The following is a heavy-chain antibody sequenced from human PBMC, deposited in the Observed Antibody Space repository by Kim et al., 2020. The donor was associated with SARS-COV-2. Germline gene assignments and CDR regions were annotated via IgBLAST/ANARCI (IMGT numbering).Heavy chain of an antibody. Sequence: CQGRVTITADASTSTAYMELSSLRSEDTAVYYCARVRAPYSSSPLGWFDPWGQGTLVTVSS. D-gene: IGHD6-13*01. J-gene: IGHJ5*02. V-gene: IGHV1-69*01. CDR3: ARVRAPYSSSPLGWFDP.